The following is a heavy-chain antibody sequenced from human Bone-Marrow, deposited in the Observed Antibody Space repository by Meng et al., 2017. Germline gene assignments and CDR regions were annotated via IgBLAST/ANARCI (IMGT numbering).Heavy chain of an antibody. CDR3: AKASTYSSGWSFDY. CDR1: GFTFDDYA. J-gene: IGHJ4*02. V-gene: IGHV3-9*01. D-gene: IGHD6-19*01. CDR2: ISWNSGSI. Sequence: SLKISCAASGFTFDDYAMHWVRQAPGKGLEWVSSISWNSGSIGYADSVKGRFTISRDNAKNSLYLQMNSLRAEDTALYYCAKASTYSSGWSFDYWGQGTLVTVSS.